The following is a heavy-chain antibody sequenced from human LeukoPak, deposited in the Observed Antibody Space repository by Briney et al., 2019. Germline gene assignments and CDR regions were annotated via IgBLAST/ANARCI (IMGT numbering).Heavy chain of an antibody. CDR1: GFIFKNYG. D-gene: IGHD3-22*01. V-gene: IGHV3-23*01. Sequence: GGSLRLSCAASGFIFKNYGLISVRQAPGKGPQWVSAISNDGGGTTYADFVKGRFPISRDNSKNTLFLHMNSLRAEDTALYYCAKGGSGYFADLWGQGTLVTVSS. CDR3: AKGGSGYFADL. J-gene: IGHJ5*02. CDR2: ISNDGGGT.